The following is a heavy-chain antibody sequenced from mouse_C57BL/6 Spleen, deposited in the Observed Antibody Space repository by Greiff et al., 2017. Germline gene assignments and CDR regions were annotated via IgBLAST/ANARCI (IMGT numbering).Heavy chain of an antibody. Sequence: VQLQQPGAELVKPGASVKLSCKASGYTFTSYWMHWVKQRPGQGLEWIGMIHPNSGSTNYNEKFKSKATLTVDTSSSTAYMQLSSLTSEDSAVYYCASPDCNLSWFAYWGQGTLVTVSA. J-gene: IGHJ3*01. CDR2: IHPNSGST. CDR1: GYTFTSYW. CDR3: ASPDCNLSWFAY. V-gene: IGHV1-64*01. D-gene: IGHD2-1*01.